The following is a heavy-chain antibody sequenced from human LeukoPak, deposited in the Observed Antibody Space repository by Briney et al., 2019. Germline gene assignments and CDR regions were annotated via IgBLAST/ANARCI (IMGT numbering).Heavy chain of an antibody. CDR2: ISGGGENT. CDR3: TKDVGPGYDWFDP. CDR1: GFTFNIYG. D-gene: IGHD1-1*01. Sequence: GGSLRLSCAASGFTFNIYGMSWVHQAPGKGLEWVSTISGGGENTHYADSVKGRFTVSRDNSKNTMYLQMNNLRGDDTALYYCTKDVGPGYDWFDPWGQGTQVTVSS. J-gene: IGHJ5*02. V-gene: IGHV3-23*01.